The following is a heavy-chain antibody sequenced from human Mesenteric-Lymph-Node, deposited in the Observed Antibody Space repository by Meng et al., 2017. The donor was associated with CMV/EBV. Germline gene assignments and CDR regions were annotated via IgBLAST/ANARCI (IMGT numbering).Heavy chain of an antibody. CDR1: GYSISSGYY. CDR2: IYHSGST. CDR3: ARAIYGDSHNWFDP. Sequence: GSLRLSCTVSGYSISSGYYWGWIRQPPGKGLEWIGSIYHSGSTYYNPSLKSRITIPIDMSKNQFSLKLTSVTAADTAVYYCARAIYGDSHNWFDPWGQGTLVTVSS. J-gene: IGHJ5*02. V-gene: IGHV4-38-2*02. D-gene: IGHD4-17*01.